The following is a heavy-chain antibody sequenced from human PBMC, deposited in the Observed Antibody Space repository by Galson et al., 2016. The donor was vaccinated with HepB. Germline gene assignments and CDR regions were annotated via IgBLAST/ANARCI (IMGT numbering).Heavy chain of an antibody. J-gene: IGHJ4*02. V-gene: IGHV1-18*01. CDR3: ARDADGTLPYSGTSPFDF. CDR1: GYSFTSYG. D-gene: IGHD1-26*01. CDR2: ISAYNGNI. Sequence: SVKVSCKASGYSFTSYGISWVRQAPGQGLEWLGWISAYNGNINYAQNLQGRVTLTTDAATKTAYMELRSLRSDDTAVYYCARDADGTLPYSGTSPFDFWGQGSQVTVSS.